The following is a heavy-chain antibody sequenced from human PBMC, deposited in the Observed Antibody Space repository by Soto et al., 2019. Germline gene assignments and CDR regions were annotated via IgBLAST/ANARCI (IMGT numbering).Heavy chain of an antibody. J-gene: IGHJ4*02. Sequence: GGSLRLSCAASGFTVISNYMSWVRQAPGKGLEWVSVIYSVGTTYYADSVKGRFTISRDNSKNTLYLQMNSLRVEDTAVYYCARDRGDYWGQGALVTVSS. CDR2: IYSVGTT. CDR1: GFTVISNY. CDR3: ARDRGDY. D-gene: IGHD3-10*01. V-gene: IGHV3-53*01.